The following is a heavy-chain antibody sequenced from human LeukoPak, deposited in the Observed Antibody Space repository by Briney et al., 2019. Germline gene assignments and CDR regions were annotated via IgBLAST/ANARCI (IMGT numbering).Heavy chain of an antibody. CDR1: GFTFSSYA. J-gene: IGHJ4*02. D-gene: IGHD6-19*01. Sequence: GGSLRLSCAASGFTFSSYAVSWVRQAPGKGLEWVSAISGSGGSTYYADSVKGRFTISRDNSKNTLYLQMNSLRAEDTAVYYCAKDPGIAVAGTLDYWGQGTLVTVSS. CDR2: ISGSGGST. CDR3: AKDPGIAVAGTLDY. V-gene: IGHV3-23*01.